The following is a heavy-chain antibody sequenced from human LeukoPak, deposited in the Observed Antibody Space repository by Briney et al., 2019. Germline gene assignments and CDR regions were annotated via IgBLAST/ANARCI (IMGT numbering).Heavy chain of an antibody. CDR2: IKSKTDGETI. Sequence: GGSLRLSCAASGFTFSKAWMNWVHQAPGKGLEWVGRIKSKTDGETIDYAAPVKGRLTISRDDSKNTLYLQMNSLKTEDTAVYYCSTTYYYDSSEGYWGQGTLVTVSS. CDR1: GFTFSKAW. CDR3: STTYYYDSSEGY. V-gene: IGHV3-15*07. D-gene: IGHD3-22*01. J-gene: IGHJ4*02.